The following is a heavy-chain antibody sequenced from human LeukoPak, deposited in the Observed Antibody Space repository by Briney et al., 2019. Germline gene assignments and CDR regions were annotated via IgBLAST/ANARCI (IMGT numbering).Heavy chain of an antibody. CDR3: AREGGVEVVITNWFDP. J-gene: IGHJ5*02. D-gene: IGHD3-22*01. Sequence: ASVKVSCKASGYTFTGYYMHWVRPAPGQGLAWMGWINPNSGGTNYAQKFQGRVTMTRDTSISTAYMELSRLRSDDTAVYYCAREGGVEVVITNWFDPWGQGTLVTVSS. CDR1: GYTFTGYY. CDR2: INPNSGGT. V-gene: IGHV1-2*02.